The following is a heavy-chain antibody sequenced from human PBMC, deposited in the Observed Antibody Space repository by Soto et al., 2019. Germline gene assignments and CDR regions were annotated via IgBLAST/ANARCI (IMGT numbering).Heavy chain of an antibody. CDR3: ARGLSIRGVIITYSWFDP. CDR2: IYYSGST. V-gene: IGHV4-59*01. J-gene: IGHJ5*02. Sequence: PSETLSFTCTVSGDSIRSYYWTWIRQPPGKGLEWIGYIYYSGSTNYNPSLKSRVTISIDTSKNQFSLKLSSVTAADTAVYYCARGLSIRGVIITYSWFDPWGQGILVTVSS. CDR1: GDSIRSYY. D-gene: IGHD3-10*01.